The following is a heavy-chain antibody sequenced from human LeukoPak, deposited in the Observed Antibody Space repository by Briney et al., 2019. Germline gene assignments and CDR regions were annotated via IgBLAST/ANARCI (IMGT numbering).Heavy chain of an antibody. CDR3: ARVRITGSGTYYYFDY. Sequence: SETLSLTCTVSGGSISSYYWSWIRQPPGKGLERIGYIYYSGSTNSNPSLKSRVTISIDTSKNQFSLKLSSVTAADTAVYYCARVRITGSGTYYYFDYWGQGTLVTVSS. D-gene: IGHD3-10*01. CDR2: IYYSGST. CDR1: GGSISSYY. V-gene: IGHV4-59*01. J-gene: IGHJ4*02.